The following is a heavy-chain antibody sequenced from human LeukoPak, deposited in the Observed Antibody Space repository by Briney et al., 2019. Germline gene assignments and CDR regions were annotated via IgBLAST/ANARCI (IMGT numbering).Heavy chain of an antibody. D-gene: IGHD3-10*01. Sequence: GGSLRLSCAASGFTFSSYAMSWVRQAPGKGLEWVSAISGSGGSTYYADSVKGRFTISRDNYKNTLYLQMNSLRAEDTAVYYCAKVLRITMARGYYFDYWGQGTLVTVSS. CDR3: AKVLRITMARGYYFDY. CDR1: GFTFSSYA. CDR2: ISGSGGST. J-gene: IGHJ4*02. V-gene: IGHV3-23*01.